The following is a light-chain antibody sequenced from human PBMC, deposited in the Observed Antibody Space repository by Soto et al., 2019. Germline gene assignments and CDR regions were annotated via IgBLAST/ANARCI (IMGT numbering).Light chain of an antibody. CDR2: QAS. J-gene: IGKJ3*01. CDR3: QQYNSYSFA. V-gene: IGKV1-5*03. CDR1: QSVSNW. Sequence: DIQMTQSPSTLSASVGDRVTITCRASQSVSNWLAWYQQKPGKAPKLLIYQASSLQSGVPSKFSGSGSGTEFTPTISSLQPDDSATYFCQQYNSYSFAFGPGTKVDIK.